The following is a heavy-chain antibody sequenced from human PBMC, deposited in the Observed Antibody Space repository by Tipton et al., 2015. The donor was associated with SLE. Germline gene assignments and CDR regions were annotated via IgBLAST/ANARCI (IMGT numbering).Heavy chain of an antibody. CDR3: ASVKSLIGRHFDY. D-gene: IGHD2-15*01. V-gene: IGHV4-30-4*01. CDR2: IYYSGST. Sequence: LRLSCTVSGGSVSSGSYYWSWIRQPPGKGLEWIGYIYYSGSTYYNPSLKSRVTISVDTSKNQFSLKLSSVTAADTAVYYCASVKSLIGRHFDYWGQGTLVTVSS. CDR1: GGSVSSGSYY. J-gene: IGHJ4*02.